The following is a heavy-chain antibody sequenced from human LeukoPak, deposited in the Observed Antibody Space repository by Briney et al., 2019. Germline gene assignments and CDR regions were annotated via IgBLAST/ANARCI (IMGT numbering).Heavy chain of an antibody. J-gene: IGHJ6*03. CDR3: TRGSIAYYYMDV. CDR2: IYYSGST. Sequence: SETLSLTCTVSGVSISSYYWSWIRQPPGKGLEWIGNIYYSGSTNYNPPLKSRVTISVDTSKNQFSLKLSSVTAADTAVYYCTRGSIAYYYMDVWGKGTTVTISS. V-gene: IGHV4-59*01. D-gene: IGHD3-22*01. CDR1: GVSISSYY.